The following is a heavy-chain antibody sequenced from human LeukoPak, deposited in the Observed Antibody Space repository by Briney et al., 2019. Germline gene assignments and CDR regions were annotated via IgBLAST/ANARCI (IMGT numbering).Heavy chain of an antibody. CDR3: ARDGQQLVLSPLDY. V-gene: IGHV3-48*03. Sequence: SLRLSCAVSASTFSSYEMNWFRQAPGKGLDGLSYISSSGSTIYYADAVKGRFTISRDNAKNSLYLQMNSLRAEDTAVYYCARDGQQLVLSPLDYWSQGTLVTVSS. D-gene: IGHD6-13*01. CDR2: ISSSGSTI. CDR1: ASTFSSYE. J-gene: IGHJ4*02.